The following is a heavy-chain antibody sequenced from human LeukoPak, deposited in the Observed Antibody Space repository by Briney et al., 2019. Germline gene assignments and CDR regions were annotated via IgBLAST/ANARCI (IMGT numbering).Heavy chain of an antibody. CDR1: GFTFSSYA. V-gene: IGHV3-7*01. Sequence: PGGSLRLSCAASGFTFSSYAMHWVRQAPGKGLEWVANIKQDGSEKYYVDSVKGRFTISRDNAKNSLYLQMNSLRAEDTAVYYCARGGDGYSYFDYWGQGTLVTVSS. D-gene: IGHD5-24*01. J-gene: IGHJ4*02. CDR2: IKQDGSEK. CDR3: ARGGDGYSYFDY.